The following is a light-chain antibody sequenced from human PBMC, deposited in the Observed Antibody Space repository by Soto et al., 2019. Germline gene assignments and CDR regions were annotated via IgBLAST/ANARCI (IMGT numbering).Light chain of an antibody. Sequence: EIVLTQSPATLSLSPGGSATLSCMASQSLGRYLAWYQQKPGQAPRLLIYGASMRATGIPDRFSGSGSGTDFTLTISRLEPEDFAVYYCQQCGSSSTFGQGTRLEIK. CDR1: QSLGRY. V-gene: IGKV3-11*01. J-gene: IGKJ5*01. CDR3: QQCGSSST. CDR2: GAS.